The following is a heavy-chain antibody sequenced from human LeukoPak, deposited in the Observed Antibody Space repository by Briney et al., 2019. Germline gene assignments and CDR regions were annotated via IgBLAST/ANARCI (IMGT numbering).Heavy chain of an antibody. D-gene: IGHD2-15*01. CDR3: ARDEEGYCSGGSCHNWFDP. V-gene: IGHV1-18*01. J-gene: IGHJ5*02. CDR1: GYTFTSYG. CDR2: ISAYNGNT. Sequence: GASVKVSCKASGYTFTSYGISWVRQAPGQGLEWMGWISAYNGNTNYAQELQGRVTMTTDTSTSTAYMELRSLRSDDTAVYYCARDEEGYCSGGSCHNWFDPWGQGTLVTVSS.